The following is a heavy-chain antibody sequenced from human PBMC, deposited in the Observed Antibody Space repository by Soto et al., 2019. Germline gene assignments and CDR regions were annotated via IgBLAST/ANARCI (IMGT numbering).Heavy chain of an antibody. CDR2: INHSGST. J-gene: IGHJ6*03. D-gene: IGHD2-2*01. Sequence: PSETLSLTCAVYGGSFSGYYWSWIRQPPGKGLEWIGEINHSGSTNYNPSLKSRVTISVDTSKNQFSLKLSSVTAADTAVYYCARGIVVVPAASADYYYYYMDVWGKGTTVPVSS. CDR1: GGSFSGYY. V-gene: IGHV4-34*01. CDR3: ARGIVVVPAASADYYYYYMDV.